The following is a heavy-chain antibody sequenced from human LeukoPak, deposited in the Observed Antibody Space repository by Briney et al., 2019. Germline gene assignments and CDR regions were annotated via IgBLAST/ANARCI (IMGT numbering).Heavy chain of an antibody. V-gene: IGHV1-2*02. D-gene: IGHD3-22*01. J-gene: IGHJ4*02. CDR2: INPNSGGT. CDR1: GGTFSSYA. Sequence: ASVKVSCKASGGTFSSYAISWVRQAPGQGLEWMGWINPNSGGTNYAQKFQGRVTMTRDTSISTAYMELSRLGSDDTAVYYCARPRDYYDSSGYYGFLFDYWGQGTLVTVSS. CDR3: ARPRDYYDSSGYYGFLFDY.